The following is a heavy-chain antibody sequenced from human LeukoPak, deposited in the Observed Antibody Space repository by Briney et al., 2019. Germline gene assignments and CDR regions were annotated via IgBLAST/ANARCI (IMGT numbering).Heavy chain of an antibody. J-gene: IGHJ4*02. CDR1: GFTFSSYA. CDR3: AREGGVPTMVRGVIMN. Sequence: GGSLRLSCAASGFTFSSYAMHWVRQAPGKGLEWVAVISYDGSNKYYADSVKGRFTISRDNSKNTLYLQMNSLRAEDTAVCYCAREGGVPTMVRGVIMNWGQGTLVTVSS. V-gene: IGHV3-30-3*01. CDR2: ISYDGSNK. D-gene: IGHD3-10*01.